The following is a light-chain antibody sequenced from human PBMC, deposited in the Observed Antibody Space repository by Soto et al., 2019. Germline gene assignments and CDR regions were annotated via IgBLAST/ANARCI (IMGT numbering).Light chain of an antibody. V-gene: IGKV1-13*02. CDR2: DAS. CDR1: QGISSA. CDR3: LQFNSYPLLT. J-gene: IGKJ4*01. Sequence: AIQLTQSPSSLSASVGDRVTITCRASQGISSALAWYQQKPGKAPKLLIYDASSLESGVPSRFSGSGSGTDFTLTISSLQPEDFDNYYCLQFNSYPLLTFGGGTKVEIK.